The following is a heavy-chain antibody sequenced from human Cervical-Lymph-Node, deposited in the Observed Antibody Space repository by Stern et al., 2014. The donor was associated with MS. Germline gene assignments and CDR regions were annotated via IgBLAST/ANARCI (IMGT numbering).Heavy chain of an antibody. D-gene: IGHD5/OR15-5a*01. V-gene: IGHV4-4*02. CDR3: ASDVSIEKGAFDI. CDR1: GGSIRSSNW. J-gene: IGHJ3*02. CDR2: IYPSGTT. Sequence: QVQLQESGPGLVKPSGTLSLTCVVSGGSIRSSNWWSWVRQPPGKGLEWIGEIYPSGTTNYHPSLQSRITISLDKSMNNFSLNLTSVTAADTAVYYCASDVSIEKGAFDIWGRGTMVTVSS.